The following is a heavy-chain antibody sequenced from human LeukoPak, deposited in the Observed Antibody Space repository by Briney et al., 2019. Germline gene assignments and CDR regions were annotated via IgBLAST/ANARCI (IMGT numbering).Heavy chain of an antibody. D-gene: IGHD6-13*01. CDR3: ARGGWYSSSWSFDY. V-gene: IGHV4-34*01. Sequence: PSETLSLTCTVSGGSISSYYWSWIRQPPGKGLEWIGEINHSGSTNYNPSLKSRVTISVDTSKNQFSLKLSSATAADTAVYYCARGGWYSSSWSFDYWGQGTLVTVSS. J-gene: IGHJ4*02. CDR1: GGSISSYY. CDR2: INHSGST.